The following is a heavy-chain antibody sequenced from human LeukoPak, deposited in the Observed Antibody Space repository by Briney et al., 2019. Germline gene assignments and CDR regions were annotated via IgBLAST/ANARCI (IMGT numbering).Heavy chain of an antibody. CDR2: ISTSGNTI. CDR3: AREGLPYSRDY. CDR1: GSTFNTLE. D-gene: IGHD4-11*01. J-gene: IGHJ4*02. V-gene: IGHV3-48*03. Sequence: PGGSLRLSCAASGSTFNTLEMSWVRQAPGKGLEWLSYISTSGNTIFYAESVKGRFIISRDNARNALYLQMNSLRAEDTAVYYCAREGLPYSRDYWGQGTLVTVSS.